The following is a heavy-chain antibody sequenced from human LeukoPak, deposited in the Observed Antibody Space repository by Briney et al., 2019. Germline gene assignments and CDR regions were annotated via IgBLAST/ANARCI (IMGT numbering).Heavy chain of an antibody. J-gene: IGHJ5*02. D-gene: IGHD6-19*01. Sequence: GGSLRLSCAASRFTFSSYAMSWVRQAPGKGLEWVAMISYDGNSKQYADLVKGRFTISRDNSKNTLYLQMNSLRTEDTAVYHCAKDLYGSGWYNYFDPWGQGALVTVSS. CDR1: RFTFSSYA. CDR3: AKDLYGSGWYNYFDP. CDR2: ISYDGNSK. V-gene: IGHV3-30*18.